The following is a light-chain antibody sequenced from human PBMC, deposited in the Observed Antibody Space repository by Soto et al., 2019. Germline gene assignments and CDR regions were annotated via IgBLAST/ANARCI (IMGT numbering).Light chain of an antibody. CDR2: QDN. CDR1: KLGDTY. Sequence: SYELTQPPSVSVSPGQTASITCSGDKLGDTYACWYQQKPGQSPVLVIYQDNKRPSGIPERFSGSNSGNTATLTISGTQAMDEADYYCQAWDSSTYVVFGGGTKLTVL. CDR3: QAWDSSTYVV. J-gene: IGLJ2*01. V-gene: IGLV3-1*01.